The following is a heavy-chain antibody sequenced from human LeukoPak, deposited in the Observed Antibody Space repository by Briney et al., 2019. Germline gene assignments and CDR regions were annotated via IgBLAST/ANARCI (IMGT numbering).Heavy chain of an antibody. CDR2: ISSSGNTA. CDR3: GRPASPFYDQTD. CDR1: GFIFSSNG. V-gene: IGHV3-48*02. J-gene: IGHJ4*02. D-gene: IGHD3-3*01. Sequence: PGGSLRLSCTASGFIFSSNGMNWVRQAPGKGLEWISHISSSGNTAYYADSVKGRFTISRDNARNSVYLHMDSLREEDTAVYFCGRPASPFYDQTDGGQETLVTVSS.